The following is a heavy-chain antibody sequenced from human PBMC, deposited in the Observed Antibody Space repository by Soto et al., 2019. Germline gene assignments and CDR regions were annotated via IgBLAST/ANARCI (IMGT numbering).Heavy chain of an antibody. V-gene: IGHV4-4*07. CDR1: GDSISGYH. D-gene: IGHD2-15*01. J-gene: IGHJ5*02. CDR3: AREYSYHFXP. Sequence: PSETLSLTCAVSGDSISGYHWSWIRQSAGKGLEWIGRIYSSGSTKYNPSLESRIIMSVDTSKNHFSLSMNSVTAADTAIYYCAREYSYHFXPWGQGTMVT. CDR2: IYSSGST.